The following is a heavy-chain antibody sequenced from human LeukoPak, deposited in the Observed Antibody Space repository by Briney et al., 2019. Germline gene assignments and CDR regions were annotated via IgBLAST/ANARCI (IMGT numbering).Heavy chain of an antibody. V-gene: IGHV3-23*01. J-gene: IGHJ4*02. CDR3: AKGSGWYV. CDR1: GFTFSSSS. CDR2: ISGSGGST. D-gene: IGHD6-19*01. Sequence: GGSLRLSCATSGFTFSSSSMSWVRQAPGKGLEWVSVISGSGGSTDYADSVKGRFTISRDNSKNTLYLQMNSLRAEDTAVYYCAKGSGWYVWGQGTLVTVSS.